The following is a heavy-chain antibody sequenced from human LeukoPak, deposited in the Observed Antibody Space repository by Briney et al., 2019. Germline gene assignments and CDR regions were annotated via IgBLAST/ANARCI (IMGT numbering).Heavy chain of an antibody. CDR2: IGSAGDT. D-gene: IGHD3-10*01. Sequence: GSLRLSCAASGFTFSNYDMHWVRQVTGKGLEWVSGIGSAGDTNYLGSVKGRFTISRENAKNSLYLQMNSLRAGDTAVYYCARGVPGGLDYWGQGTLVTVSS. V-gene: IGHV3-13*04. J-gene: IGHJ4*02. CDR1: GFTFSNYD. CDR3: ARGVPGGLDY.